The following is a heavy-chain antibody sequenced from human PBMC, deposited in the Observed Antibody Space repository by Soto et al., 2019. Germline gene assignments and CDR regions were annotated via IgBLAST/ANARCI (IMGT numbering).Heavy chain of an antibody. J-gene: IGHJ6*02. Sequence: QVQLVQSGAEVKKPGSSVKVSCKASGGTFSTYGFSWVRQAPGQGLEWMGGIIPFFNVANYAQSFQGRVNLTADDSTRTAYMELSSLRSDDTAVYYCVXXXXRXXXVLLPFYYYDMDVWGXGTXXTVS. V-gene: IGHV1-69*01. D-gene: IGHD1-26*01. CDR1: GGTFSTYG. CDR3: VXXXXRXXXVLLPFYYYDMDV. CDR2: IIPFFNVA.